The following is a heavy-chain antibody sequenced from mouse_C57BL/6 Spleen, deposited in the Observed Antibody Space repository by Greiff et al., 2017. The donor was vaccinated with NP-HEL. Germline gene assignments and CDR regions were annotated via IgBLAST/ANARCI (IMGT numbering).Heavy chain of an antibody. CDR1: GYSITSGYY. CDR3: ARKYLYYFDY. CDR2: ISYDGSN. D-gene: IGHD5-1*01. Sequence: EVQLQQSGPGLVKPSQSLSLTCSVTGYSITSGYYWNWIRQFPGNKLEWMGYISYDGSNNYNPSLKNRISITRDTSKNQFFLKLNSVTTEDTATYYCARKYLYYFDYWGQGTTLTVSS. V-gene: IGHV3-6*01. J-gene: IGHJ2*01.